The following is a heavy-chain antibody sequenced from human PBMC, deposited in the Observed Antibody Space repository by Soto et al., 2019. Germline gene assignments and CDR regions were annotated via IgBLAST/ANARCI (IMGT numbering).Heavy chain of an antibody. D-gene: IGHD2-2*01. CDR3: ARAPLRTGGPYYYYGMDV. Sequence: ASVKVSCKASGGTFSSYAISWVRRAPGQGLEWMGGIIPIFGTANYAQKFQGRVTITADESTSTAYMELSSLRSEDTAVYYCARAPLRTGGPYYYYGMDVWGQGTTVTVSS. J-gene: IGHJ6*02. V-gene: IGHV1-69*13. CDR2: IIPIFGTA. CDR1: GGTFSSYA.